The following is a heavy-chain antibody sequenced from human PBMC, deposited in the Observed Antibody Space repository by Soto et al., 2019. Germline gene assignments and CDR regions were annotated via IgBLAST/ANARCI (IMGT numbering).Heavy chain of an antibody. Sequence: SETLSLTCTVSGGSISSSSYYWGWIRQPPGKGLEWIGSIYYSGSTYYNPSLKSRVTISVDTSKNQFSLKLSSVTAADTAVYYCARTKLLLIGPREPFDYWGQGTLVTVSS. CDR1: GGSISSSSYY. D-gene: IGHD2-15*01. V-gene: IGHV4-39*01. J-gene: IGHJ4*02. CDR3: ARTKLLLIGPREPFDY. CDR2: IYYSGST.